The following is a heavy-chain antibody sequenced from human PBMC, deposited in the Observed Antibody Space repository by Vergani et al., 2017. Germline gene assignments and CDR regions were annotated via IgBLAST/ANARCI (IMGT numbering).Heavy chain of an antibody. D-gene: IGHD2-15*01. V-gene: IGHV4-31*03. CDR1: GGSISSGGYY. CDR3: ARDLAYCSGGSCYYYFDY. Sequence: QVQLQESGPGLVKPSQTLSLTCTVSGGSISSGGYYWSWIRQHPGKGLEWIGYIYYSGSTYYNPSLKSRVTISVDTSNNQFSLKLSSVTAADTAVYYCARDLAYCSGGSCYYYFDYWGQGTLVTVSS. J-gene: IGHJ4*02. CDR2: IYYSGST.